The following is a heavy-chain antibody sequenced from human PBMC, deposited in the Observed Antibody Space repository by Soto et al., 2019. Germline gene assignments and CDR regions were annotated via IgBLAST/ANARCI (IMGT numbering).Heavy chain of an antibody. J-gene: IGHJ3*02. V-gene: IGHV4-31*03. D-gene: IGHD1-1*01. CDR3: ARGSQLERDAFDI. Sequence: SETLPLTCTVSDVSISSGGYYWSWIRQPPGKGLEWIGYIYYTGSSYYNPSLKSRITMSLDTSKNQFSLELSSVTVADTAVYYCARGSQLERDAFDIWGQGTMVTVSS. CDR2: IYYTGSS. CDR1: DVSISSGGYY.